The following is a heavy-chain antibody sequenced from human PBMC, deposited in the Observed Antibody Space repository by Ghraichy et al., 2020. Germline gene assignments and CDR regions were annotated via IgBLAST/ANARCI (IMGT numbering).Heavy chain of an antibody. CDR2: IYYSGST. V-gene: IGHV4-59*01. Sequence: SETLSLTCTVSGGSISSYYWSWIRQPPGKGLEWIGYIYYSGSTNYNPSLKSRVTISVDTSKNQFSLKLSSVTAADTAVYYCARGTALLTGTFDYWGQGTLVTVSS. J-gene: IGHJ4*02. CDR3: ARGTALLTGTFDY. CDR1: GGSISSYY. D-gene: IGHD3-9*01.